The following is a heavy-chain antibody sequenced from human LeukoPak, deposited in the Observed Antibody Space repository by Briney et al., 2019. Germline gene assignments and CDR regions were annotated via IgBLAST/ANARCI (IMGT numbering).Heavy chain of an antibody. J-gene: IGHJ6*02. D-gene: IGHD6-13*01. Sequence: PGGSLRLSCAASGFTFSSYSMNWVRQAPGKGLEWVSSISSSSSYIYYADSVKGRFTISRDNAKNSLYLQMNSLRAEDTAVYYCAREPGTSHYYGMDVWGQGTTVTVSS. CDR1: GFTFSSYS. CDR3: AREPGTSHYYGMDV. V-gene: IGHV3-21*01. CDR2: ISSSSSYI.